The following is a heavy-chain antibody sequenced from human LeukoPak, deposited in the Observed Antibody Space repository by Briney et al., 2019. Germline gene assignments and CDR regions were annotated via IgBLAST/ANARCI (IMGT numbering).Heavy chain of an antibody. CDR1: GFTFSSYA. D-gene: IGHD6-19*01. V-gene: IGHV3-23*01. Sequence: GGSLRLSCAASGFTFSSYAMSWVRQAPGEGLEWVSVIIGSGSSTYYADSVKGRFTISRDNSKNTLYLQMNSLRAEDTAIYYCAKEGSMAGTGYFDYWGQGTLVTVSS. J-gene: IGHJ4*02. CDR2: IIGSGSST. CDR3: AKEGSMAGTGYFDY.